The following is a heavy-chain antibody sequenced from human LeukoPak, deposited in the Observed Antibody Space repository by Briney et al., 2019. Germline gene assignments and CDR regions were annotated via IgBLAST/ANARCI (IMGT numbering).Heavy chain of an antibody. CDR1: GGPIRSYY. D-gene: IGHD6-19*01. CDR2: IYTTGST. J-gene: IGHJ3*02. V-gene: IGHV4-4*07. Sequence: PSETLSLTCSVSGGPIRSYYWTWIRQPAGKGLEWIGRIYTTGSTVYNPALQSRVTMSLDTSKNQFSLRLTSVTAADTAIYYCARVLYSSGWFDAFDIWGQGTMVTVSS. CDR3: ARVLYSSGWFDAFDI.